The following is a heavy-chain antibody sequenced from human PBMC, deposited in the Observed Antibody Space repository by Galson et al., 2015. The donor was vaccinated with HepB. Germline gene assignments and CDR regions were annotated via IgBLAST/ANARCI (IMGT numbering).Heavy chain of an antibody. J-gene: IGHJ5*02. Sequence: SCKASGYTFTSYAMHWVRQAPGQRLEWMGWINAGNGNTKYSQKFQGRVTITRDTSASTAYTELSSLRSEDTAVYYCAREPYGSGIWFDPWGQGTLVTVSS. D-gene: IGHD3-10*01. CDR2: INAGNGNT. CDR1: GYTFTSYA. V-gene: IGHV1-3*01. CDR3: AREPYGSGIWFDP.